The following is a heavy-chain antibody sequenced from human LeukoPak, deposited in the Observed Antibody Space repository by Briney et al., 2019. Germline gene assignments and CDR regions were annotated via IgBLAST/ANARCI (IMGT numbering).Heavy chain of an antibody. CDR2: ISPGGDIK. J-gene: IGHJ4*02. CDR1: GFTFSRHG. CDR3: AKDPMTSVTTTAY. Sequence: GGSLTLSCVASGFTFSRHGLNWVRQAPGKGLEWVAGISPGGDIKYYADSVKGRFTISRDNSKNTVYLQLNSLRAEDTGVYYCAKDPMTSVTTTAYWGQGTLVTVSS. D-gene: IGHD4-17*01. V-gene: IGHV3-23*01.